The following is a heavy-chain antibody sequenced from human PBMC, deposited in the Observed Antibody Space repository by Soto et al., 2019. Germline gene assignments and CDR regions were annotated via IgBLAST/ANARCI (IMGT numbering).Heavy chain of an antibody. J-gene: IGHJ6*02. CDR3: ARWAQSSFYYYGMDV. Sequence: PGGSLRLSCAASGFTFSSYAMSWVRQAPGKGLGWVSSISVDSSYIYYADSVRGRFTISRDNAKNSLYLQMNSLRAEDTAVYYCARWAQSSFYYYGMDVWGQGTTVTVS. CDR2: ISVDSSYI. CDR1: GFTFSSYA. V-gene: IGHV3-21*01. D-gene: IGHD2-2*01.